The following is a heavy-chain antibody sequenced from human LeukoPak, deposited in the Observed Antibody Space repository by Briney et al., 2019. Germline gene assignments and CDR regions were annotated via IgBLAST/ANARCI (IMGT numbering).Heavy chain of an antibody. J-gene: IGHJ2*01. D-gene: IGHD3-10*01. CDR1: GGSLRSYC. CDR3: AGGVGEDELARDCSYFDL. V-gene: IGHV4-59*01. Sequence: SETLSLTCTVSGGSLRSYCWNWIRQPPGKGLEWIGYIYYSGSTDYNPSLRSRVTISVDTSKNQFSLKLSSVTAADTAVYYCAGGVGEDELARDCSYFDLWGRGTLVTVSS. CDR2: IYYSGST.